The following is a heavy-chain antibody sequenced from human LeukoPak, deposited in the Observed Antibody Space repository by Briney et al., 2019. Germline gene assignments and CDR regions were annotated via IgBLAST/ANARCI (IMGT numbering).Heavy chain of an antibody. CDR2: IIPIFGTA. J-gene: IGHJ3*02. D-gene: IGHD2-2*01. CDR1: GGTFSSYA. Sequence: SVKVSCKASGGTFSSYAISWVRQAPGQGLEWMGGIIPIFGTANYARKFQGRVTITADESTSTAYMELSSPRSEDTAVYYCARFGSSTSCYRPACAFDIWGQGTMVTVSS. V-gene: IGHV1-69*01. CDR3: ARFGSSTSCYRPACAFDI.